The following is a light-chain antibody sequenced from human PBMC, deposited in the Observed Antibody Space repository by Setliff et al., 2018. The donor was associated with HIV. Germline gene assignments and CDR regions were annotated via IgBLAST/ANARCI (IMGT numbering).Light chain of an antibody. CDR2: STS. V-gene: IGLV7-43*01. CDR1: SGAVTSGFY. J-gene: IGLJ3*02. Sequence: QAVVTQEPSLTVSPGGTVTLTCASSSGAVTSGFYLNWFQQKPGQAPWALISSTSTQQPWTPAWFSGSLLWRKAALTLTGGKAEDEGNYAWTRYPCGXXXFGGGTKVTVL. CDR3: TRYPCGXXX.